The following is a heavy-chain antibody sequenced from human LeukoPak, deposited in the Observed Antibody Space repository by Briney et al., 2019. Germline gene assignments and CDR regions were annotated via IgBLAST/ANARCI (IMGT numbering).Heavy chain of an antibody. J-gene: IGHJ4*02. D-gene: IGHD5-18*01. CDR1: GFIFSSYS. Sequence: GGSLRLSCASSGFIFSSYSMNWVRQAPGKGLEWVSSISLSGTYIYYADSLKGRFTISRDNAKNSLYLQMNSLRAEDTAVYYCARIGYSDGWYLDFWGPGTLVTVSS. CDR3: ARIGYSDGWYLDF. V-gene: IGHV3-21*01. CDR2: ISLSGTYI.